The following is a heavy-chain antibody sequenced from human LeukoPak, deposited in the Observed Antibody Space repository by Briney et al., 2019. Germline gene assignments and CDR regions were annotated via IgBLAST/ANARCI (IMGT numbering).Heavy chain of an antibody. V-gene: IGHV4-31*03. CDR3: ARERAAPGSYYYYGMDV. CDR2: IYYSGST. CDR1: GDSISTGGYY. J-gene: IGHJ6*02. Sequence: SQTLSLTCTVSGDSISTGGYYWAWIRQHRERGLEWIGYIYYSGSTHYNPSLQSRVTISVDTSKNQFSLNLNSVTAADTAVYYCARERAAPGSYYYYGMDVWGQGTTVTVSS. D-gene: IGHD3-10*01.